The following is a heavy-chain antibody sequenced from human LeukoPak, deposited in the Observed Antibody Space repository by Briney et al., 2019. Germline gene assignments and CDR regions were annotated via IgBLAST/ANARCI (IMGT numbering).Heavy chain of an antibody. CDR3: ASDYYGSGSYPYPDY. D-gene: IGHD3-10*01. J-gene: IGHJ4*02. CDR1: GGSISSYY. Sequence: PSETLSLTCTVSGGSISSYYWSWIRQPAGKGLEWIGRIYTSGSTNYNPSLKSRVTISVDTSKNQFSLKLSSVTAADTDVYYCASDYYGSGSYPYPDYWGQGTLVTVSS. V-gene: IGHV4-4*07. CDR2: IYTSGST.